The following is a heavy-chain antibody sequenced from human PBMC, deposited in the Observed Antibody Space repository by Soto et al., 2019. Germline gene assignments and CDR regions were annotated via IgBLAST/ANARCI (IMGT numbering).Heavy chain of an antibody. V-gene: IGHV3-23*01. J-gene: IGHJ4*02. CDR1: GFSVSSYS. CDR2: ISVGGDRK. D-gene: IGHD3-16*01. Sequence: DVQLLQSGGGLVQPGGSLRVSCAASGFSVSSYSMTWVRQAPGKGLEYVSGISVGGDRKFYADSVKGRFTVSRDNSKNVLYLKFYSLRVDDMAIYFCSRWDGYGDYGSQGTVVTVSS. CDR3: SRWDGYGDY.